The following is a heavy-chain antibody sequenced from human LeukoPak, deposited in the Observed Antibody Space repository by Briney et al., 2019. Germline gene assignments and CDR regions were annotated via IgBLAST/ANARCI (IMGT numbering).Heavy chain of an antibody. V-gene: IGHV4-31*03. CDR1: GGSINSGGYY. D-gene: IGHD6-19*01. Sequence: SETLSLTCTVSGGSINSGGYYWSWIRQHSGKGLEWIGYIYYSGTTYYNPSLKSRVTISVDTSKNQFSLKLSSVTAADTAVYYCARVIAYSSGWYYGMDVWGQGTTVTVSS. J-gene: IGHJ6*02. CDR3: ARVIAYSSGWYYGMDV. CDR2: IYYSGTT.